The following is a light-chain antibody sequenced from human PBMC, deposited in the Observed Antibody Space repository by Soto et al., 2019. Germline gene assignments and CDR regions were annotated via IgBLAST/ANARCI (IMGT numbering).Light chain of an antibody. CDR3: GTWDSRLRVVV. Sequence: QSVLTQPPSVSAAPRQKVAISCSGSSSNIGNNYVSWYHRVPGSAPKLLIYDNNERPSGIPDRFSGSKSGTSATLDITGLQTGDEGDYYYGTWDSRLRVVVFGGGTKVTVL. V-gene: IGLV1-51*01. CDR2: DNN. CDR1: SSNIGNNY. J-gene: IGLJ2*01.